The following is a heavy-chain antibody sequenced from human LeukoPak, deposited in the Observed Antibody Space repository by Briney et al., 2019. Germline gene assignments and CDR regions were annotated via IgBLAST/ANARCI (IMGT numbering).Heavy chain of an antibody. CDR3: ARGPTQYAQTKNWFDP. V-gene: IGHV4-30-2*01. D-gene: IGHD2-2*01. CDR2: IYQSGTA. CDR1: GGSMTGGGFY. Sequence: SQTLSLTCTVSGGSMTGGGFYWTWIRQPPGRGLEWVGYIYQSGTAYYNTYLRSRVTISADWPKNQFSLDFTSVSAADTAVYYCARGPTQYAQTKNWFDPWGQGTLVIVSS. J-gene: IGHJ5*02.